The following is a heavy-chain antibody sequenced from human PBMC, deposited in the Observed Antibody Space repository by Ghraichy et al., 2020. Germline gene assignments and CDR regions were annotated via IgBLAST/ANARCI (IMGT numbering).Heavy chain of an antibody. V-gene: IGHV3-7*01. J-gene: IGHJ4*02. CDR1: GFTFSSYW. CDR2: IKQDGSEK. Sequence: GGSLRLSCAASGFTFSSYWMSWVRQAPGKGLEWVANIKQDGSEKYYVDSVKGRFTISRDNAKNSLYLQMNSLIAEDTAVYYCARDRAYCSSTSCYSAGTVWGQGTLVTVSS. CDR3: ARDRAYCSSTSCYSAGTV. D-gene: IGHD2-2*02.